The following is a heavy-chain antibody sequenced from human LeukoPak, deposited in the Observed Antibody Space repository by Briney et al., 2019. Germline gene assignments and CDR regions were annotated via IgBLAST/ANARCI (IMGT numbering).Heavy chain of an antibody. Sequence: GGSLRLSCGASGFTFSSYSMSWVRQAPGKGLEWVSAISGSGGSTYYADSVKGRFTISRDNSKNTLYLQMNSLRAEDTAVYYCAKGLRYFDWLRPPLQFDYWGQGTLVTVSS. CDR3: AKGLRYFDWLRPPLQFDY. CDR1: GFTFSSYS. D-gene: IGHD3-9*01. J-gene: IGHJ4*02. CDR2: ISGSGGST. V-gene: IGHV3-23*01.